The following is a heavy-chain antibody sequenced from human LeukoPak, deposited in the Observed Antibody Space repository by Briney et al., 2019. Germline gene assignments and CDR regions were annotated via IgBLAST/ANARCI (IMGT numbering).Heavy chain of an antibody. CDR1: GFNVNSFE. CDR3: AGGPQYTGSFPY. D-gene: IGHD1-26*01. V-gene: IGHV3-48*03. CDR2: ISDSGGVI. Sequence: GGSLRLSCAASGFNVNSFEMTWVRQAPGLGLEFLSYISDSGGVIKYADSVKGRFIISRDSTENALYLQMNNLGADDTAVYFCAGGPQYTGSFPYWGQGTLVAVSS. J-gene: IGHJ4*02.